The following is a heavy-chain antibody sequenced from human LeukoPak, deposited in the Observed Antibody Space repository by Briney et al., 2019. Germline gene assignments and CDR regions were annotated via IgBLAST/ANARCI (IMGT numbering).Heavy chain of an antibody. CDR3: ARGEDTAMVVNFDY. D-gene: IGHD5-18*01. J-gene: IGHJ4*02. CDR1: GFTFSSYW. CDR2: ISYDGSNK. V-gene: IGHV3-30-3*01. Sequence: GGSLRLSCAASGFTFSSYWMSWVRQAPGKGLEWVAVISYDGSNKYYADSVKGRFTISRDNSKNTLYLQMNSLRAEDTAVYYCARGEDTAMVVNFDYWGQGTLVTVSS.